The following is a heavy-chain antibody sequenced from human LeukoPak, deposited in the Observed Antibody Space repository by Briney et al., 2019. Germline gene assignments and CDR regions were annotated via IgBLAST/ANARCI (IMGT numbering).Heavy chain of an antibody. Sequence: ASVKVSCKASGYTFTGYYVHWVRQAPGQGLEWMGWINPNSGATNYAQKFQGRVTMTRDTSISTAYMELSRLTSYDTAVDYWSKFGGEGLYNLNHFGWFDPWGQGTLVTVSS. D-gene: IGHD1-1*01. CDR2: INPNSGAT. V-gene: IGHV1-2*02. CDR3: SKFGGEGLYNLNHFGWFDP. J-gene: IGHJ5*01. CDR1: GYTFTGYY.